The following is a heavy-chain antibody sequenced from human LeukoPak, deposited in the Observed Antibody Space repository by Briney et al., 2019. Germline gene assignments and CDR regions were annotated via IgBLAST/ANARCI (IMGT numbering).Heavy chain of an antibody. CDR3: ARDGRIAVAEGNDY. CDR1: GFTVSNNY. D-gene: IGHD6-19*01. V-gene: IGHV3-53*01. CDR2: IYRSGGT. J-gene: IGHJ4*02. Sequence: GGSLRLSCAASGFTVSNNYMSWVRQTPGEGLEWVSVIYRSGGTYYADSVKGRFTISRDNAKNSLYLQMNSLRAEDTAVYYCARDGRIAVAEGNDYWGQGTLVTVSS.